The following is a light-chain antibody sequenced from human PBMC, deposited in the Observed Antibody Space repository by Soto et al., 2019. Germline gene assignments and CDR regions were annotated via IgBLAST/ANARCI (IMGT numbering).Light chain of an antibody. J-gene: IGKJ2*01. CDR3: QQYQNWPPMYA. CDR2: KTS. Sequence: DIQMTQSPSTLSASVGDRVTITCRASQRLSGWLAWYQQKPGKAPKLLIYKTSSLESGVPSRFSGSGSGTEFTLTISSLQSEDFAVYYCQQYQNWPPMYAFGQGTKLEIK. CDR1: QRLSGW. V-gene: IGKV1-5*03.